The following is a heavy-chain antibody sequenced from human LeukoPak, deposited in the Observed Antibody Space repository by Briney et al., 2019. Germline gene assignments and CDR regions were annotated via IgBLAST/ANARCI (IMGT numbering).Heavy chain of an antibody. CDR2: INGDGRST. CDR1: GFTFSSYW. J-gene: IGHJ4*02. Sequence: GGSLRLSCAASGFTFSSYWMHWVRQAPGKGLGWVSRINGDGRSTSYADSVKGRFTISRDNAKNTLYLQMNSLRAEDTAVYYCASASSGAFDYWDQGKLVTVSS. V-gene: IGHV3-74*01. D-gene: IGHD3-22*01. CDR3: ASASSGAFDY.